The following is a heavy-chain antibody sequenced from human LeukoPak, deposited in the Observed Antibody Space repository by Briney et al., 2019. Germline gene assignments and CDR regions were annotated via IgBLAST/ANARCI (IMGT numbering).Heavy chain of an antibody. D-gene: IGHD4/OR15-4a*01. Sequence: GGSLRLSCAASGFTFSSYWTSWVRQAPGKGLEWVANIKQDGSEKYYVDSVKGRFTISRDNAKNSLYLQMNSLRAEDTAVYYCASEGAFDPWGQGTLVTVSS. V-gene: IGHV3-7*01. J-gene: IGHJ5*02. CDR2: IKQDGSEK. CDR3: ASEGAFDP. CDR1: GFTFSSYW.